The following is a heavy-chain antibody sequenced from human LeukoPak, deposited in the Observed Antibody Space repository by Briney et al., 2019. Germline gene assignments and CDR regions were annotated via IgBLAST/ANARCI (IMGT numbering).Heavy chain of an antibody. CDR1: GYTFICYF. J-gene: IGHJ4*02. Sequence: SVKVSCKASGYTFICYFLHWVRQAPGQGLEWMGGIIPIFGTANYAQKFQGRVTITTDESTSTAYMELSSLRSEDTAVYYCARDRDFWSGYYAIGGFDYWGQGTLVTVSS. CDR3: ARDRDFWSGYYAIGGFDY. CDR2: IIPIFGTA. D-gene: IGHD3-3*01. V-gene: IGHV1-69*05.